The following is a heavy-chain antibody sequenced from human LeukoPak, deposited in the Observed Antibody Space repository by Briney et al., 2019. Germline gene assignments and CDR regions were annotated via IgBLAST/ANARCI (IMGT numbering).Heavy chain of an antibody. Sequence: PGGSLRLSCAVSGLTVSSNYMNWVRQAPGKGLEWVSVIYSDGRTYYAESVKGRFTISRDNSKNTLHLQMNSLRAEDTAVYYCARDPTQATIRFDPWGQGTLVTVSS. D-gene: IGHD1-1*01. CDR3: ARDPTQATIRFDP. CDR1: GLTVSSNY. J-gene: IGHJ5*02. V-gene: IGHV3-53*01. CDR2: IYSDGRT.